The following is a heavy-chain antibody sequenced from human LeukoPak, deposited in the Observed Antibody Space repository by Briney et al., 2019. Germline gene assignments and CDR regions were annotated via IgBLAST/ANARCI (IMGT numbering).Heavy chain of an antibody. Sequence: SETLSLTCAVSGYSISSGYYWGWIWQPPGKGLEWIGSIYHSGSTYYNPSLKSRVTISVDTSKNQFSLKLTSVTAADTAVYYCARDDYGDYTFHHWGQGTLVTVSS. V-gene: IGHV4-38-2*02. CDR3: ARDDYGDYTFHH. CDR2: IYHSGST. CDR1: GYSISSGYY. D-gene: IGHD4-17*01. J-gene: IGHJ1*01.